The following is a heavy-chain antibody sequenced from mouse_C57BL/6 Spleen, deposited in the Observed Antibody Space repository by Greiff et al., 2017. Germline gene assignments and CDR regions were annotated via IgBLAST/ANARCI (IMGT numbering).Heavy chain of an antibody. J-gene: IGHJ2*01. V-gene: IGHV1-55*01. CDR3: ATVPLVTTVVAHDY. Sequence: QVQLQQPGAELVKPGASVKMSCKASGYTFTSYWITWVKQRPGQGLEWIGDIYPGSGSTNYNEKFKSKATLTVDTSSSTAYMQLSSLTSEDSAVYYCATVPLVTTVVAHDYWGQGTTLTVSS. CDR1: GYTFTSYW. D-gene: IGHD1-1*01. CDR2: IYPGSGST.